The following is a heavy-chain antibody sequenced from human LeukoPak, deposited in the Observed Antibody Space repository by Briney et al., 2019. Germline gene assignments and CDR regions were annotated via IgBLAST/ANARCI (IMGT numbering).Heavy chain of an antibody. CDR2: IKEDGTET. CDR1: GFMFSSNW. Sequence: GGSLRLSCAASGFMFSSNWMSWVRLAPGKGREWVANIKEDGTETYYVDSVKGRFTISRDNAKNSLYLQMNSLRVEDTAVYYCAKEGRSLQTYWGQGTLVTVSS. CDR3: AKEGRSLQTY. J-gene: IGHJ4*02. V-gene: IGHV3-7*03. D-gene: IGHD5-24*01.